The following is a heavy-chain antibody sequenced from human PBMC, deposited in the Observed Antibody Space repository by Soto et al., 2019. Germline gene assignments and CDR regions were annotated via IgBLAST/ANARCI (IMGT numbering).Heavy chain of an antibody. D-gene: IGHD3-3*01. J-gene: IGHJ6*03. CDR2: ISWNSGSI. CDR3: AKAPRGDFWSGYYSYYYYMDV. V-gene: IGHV3-9*01. Sequence: GGSLRLSCAASGFTFDDYAMHWVRQAPGKGLEWVSGISWNSGSIGYADSVKGRFTISRDNAKNSLYLQMNSLRAEDTALYYCAKAPRGDFWSGYYSYYYYMDVWGKGTTVTVSS. CDR1: GFTFDDYA.